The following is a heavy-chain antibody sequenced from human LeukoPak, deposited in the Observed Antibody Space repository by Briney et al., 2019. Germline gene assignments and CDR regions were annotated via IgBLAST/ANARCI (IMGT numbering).Heavy chain of an antibody. CDR3: ATGYYDFWSGSEGPFDY. CDR1: GYTLTELS. D-gene: IGHD3-3*01. Sequence: ASVKVSCKVSGYTLTELSMHWVRQAPGKGLEWMGGFDPEDGETIYAQKFQGRVTMTEDTSTDTAHMELSSPRSEDTAVYYCATGYYDFWSGSEGPFDYWGQGTLVTVSS. CDR2: FDPEDGET. J-gene: IGHJ4*02. V-gene: IGHV1-24*01.